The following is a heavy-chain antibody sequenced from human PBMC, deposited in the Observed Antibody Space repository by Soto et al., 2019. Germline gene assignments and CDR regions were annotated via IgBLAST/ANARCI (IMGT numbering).Heavy chain of an antibody. CDR1: GYTFTSYG. J-gene: IGHJ6*02. Sequence: SGAEVKKPGASVKVSCKASGYTFTSYGISWVRQAPGQGLEWMGWISAYNGNTNYAQKLQGRVTMTTDTSTSTAYMELRSLRSDDTAVYYCARTGDPITIFGVVTPNYYYGMDVWGQGTTVTVSS. CDR3: ARTGDPITIFGVVTPNYYYGMDV. V-gene: IGHV1-18*04. D-gene: IGHD3-3*01. CDR2: ISAYNGNT.